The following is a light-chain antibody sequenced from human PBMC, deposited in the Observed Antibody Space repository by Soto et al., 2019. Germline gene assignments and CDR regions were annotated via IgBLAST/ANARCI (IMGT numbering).Light chain of an antibody. V-gene: IGKV1-39*01. CDR3: QMSYSITPLT. CDR1: QTLITY. J-gene: IGKJ4*01. CDR2: AAS. Sequence: DILMTQSPSSLSAAVGDRVSIICRASQTLITYLNWYQQKPGKAPRLLISAASSLQSGVPSRFSGSGSGTQFTITISSLQAEDFATYYCQMSYSITPLTFGGGTKVDIK.